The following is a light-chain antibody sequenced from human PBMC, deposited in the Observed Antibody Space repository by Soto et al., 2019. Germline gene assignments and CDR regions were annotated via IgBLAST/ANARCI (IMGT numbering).Light chain of an antibody. CDR3: SSYTSSSAFVV. V-gene: IGLV2-14*01. CDR1: NSDVGGYNY. CDR2: EVS. J-gene: IGLJ2*01. Sequence: QSALTQPASVSGSPGQSITISCTGTNSDVGGYNYVSWYRQHPGKAPKVMIYEVSNRPSGVSNRFSGSKSGNTASLTISGLQAEDEAHYYCSSYTSSSAFVVFGGGTKLTVL.